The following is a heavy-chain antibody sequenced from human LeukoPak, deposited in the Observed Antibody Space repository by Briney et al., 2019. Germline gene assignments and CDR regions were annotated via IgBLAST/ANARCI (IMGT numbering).Heavy chain of an antibody. CDR3: TRDSGYYVSGRRGVAWFDP. CDR2: VSGSGGTT. V-gene: IGHV3-23*01. D-gene: IGHD3-10*01. Sequence: PGGSLRLSCAASGFTFSSYAMSWVRQAPGKGLEWVSDVSGSGGTTYYADSVEGRFTISRDNSKNTVYLQMNSLRAEDTAVCYCTRDSGYYVSGRRGVAWFDPWGEGTLVTVSS. CDR1: GFTFSSYA. J-gene: IGHJ5*02.